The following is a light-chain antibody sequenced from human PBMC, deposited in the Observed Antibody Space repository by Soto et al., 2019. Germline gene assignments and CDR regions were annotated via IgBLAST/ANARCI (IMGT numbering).Light chain of an antibody. CDR1: QSVSRR. Sequence: QAPRTLSLYNGCRSTLPCRASQSVSRRLAWYQQRPGQSPRLLISGASMRASGVPVRFIGTGSGTDFTLTIGSLEPEDFAVYYCQQRSKWPLTFGQGTRMDIK. V-gene: IGKV3-11*01. CDR3: QQRSKWPLT. J-gene: IGKJ5*01. CDR2: GAS.